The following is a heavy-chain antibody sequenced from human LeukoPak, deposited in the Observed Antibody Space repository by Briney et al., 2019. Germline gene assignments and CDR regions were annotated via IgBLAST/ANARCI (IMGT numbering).Heavy chain of an antibody. D-gene: IGHD3-16*01. CDR2: INHNSGGT. CDR1: GYTFTGYY. J-gene: IGHJ4*02. V-gene: IGHV1-2*02. Sequence: ASVKVSCKASGYTFTGYYMHWVRQAPGQGLEWMGWINHNSGGTNYAQKFQGRVTMTRDTSISTAYMELRSLRSDDTAVYYCARGSHRLYDYVWGTYESKDYWGQGTLVTVSS. CDR3: ARGSHRLYDYVWGTYESKDY.